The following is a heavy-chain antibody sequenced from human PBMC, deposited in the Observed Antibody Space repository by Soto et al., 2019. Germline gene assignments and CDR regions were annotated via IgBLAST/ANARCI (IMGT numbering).Heavy chain of an antibody. D-gene: IGHD2-2*01. CDR1: GGSISSGGYY. CDR2: IYYSGST. J-gene: IGHJ3*02. CDR3: ARGRYCSSTSCEYGDDAFDI. Sequence: SETLSLTCTVSGGSISSGGYYWSWIRQHPGKGLEWIGYIYYSGSTYYNPSLKSRVTISVDTSKNQFSLKLSSVTAADTAVYYCARGRYCSSTSCEYGDDAFDIWGQGTMVT. V-gene: IGHV4-31*03.